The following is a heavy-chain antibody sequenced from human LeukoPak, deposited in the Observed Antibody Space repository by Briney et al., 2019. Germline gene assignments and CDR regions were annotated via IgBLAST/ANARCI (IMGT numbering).Heavy chain of an antibody. J-gene: IGHJ6*02. Sequence: GRSLRHACEASRFTLDDYAVYWGPQAPGKVLEWVSGISWNSGNIAYADSVKGRFTLSRDTAKNSLYLQMNSLRAEDTALYFCAKAAWRRVFYYGLDVWGQGTSVAVSS. CDR2: ISWNSGNI. V-gene: IGHV3-9*01. D-gene: IGHD5-12*01. CDR1: RFTLDDYA. CDR3: AKAAWRRVFYYGLDV.